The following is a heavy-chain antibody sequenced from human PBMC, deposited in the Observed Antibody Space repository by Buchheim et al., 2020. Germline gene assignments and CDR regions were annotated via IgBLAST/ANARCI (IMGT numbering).Heavy chain of an antibody. CDR2: VNSRAAGGTT. CDR1: TFTFSNAW. V-gene: IGHV3-15*07. D-gene: IGHD4/OR15-4a*01. Sequence: EVQLVESGGGLVKPGGSIRLSCAASTFTFSNAWMNWVRQAPGKGLQWVGGVNSRAAGGTTEYAAPVKGRFTISRDDAKNNLYLQMNTLKTEDTAVYYCTTGAYGMDVWGQGTT. CDR3: TTGAYGMDV. J-gene: IGHJ6*02.